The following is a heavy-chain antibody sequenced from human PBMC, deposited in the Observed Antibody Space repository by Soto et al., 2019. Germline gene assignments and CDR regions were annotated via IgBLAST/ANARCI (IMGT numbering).Heavy chain of an antibody. CDR1: GGSISSSSYY. V-gene: IGHV4-39*01. Sequence: QLQLQESGPGLVKPSETLSLTCTVSGGSISSSSYYWGWIRQPPGKGLEWIGSIYYSGSTYYNPSLKSRVTISVDTSKNQCSLKLSSVTAADTAVYYCARGRSGHKDHECDYWGQGTLVTVSS. D-gene: IGHD3-3*01. CDR3: ARGRSGHKDHECDY. CDR2: IYYSGST. J-gene: IGHJ4*02.